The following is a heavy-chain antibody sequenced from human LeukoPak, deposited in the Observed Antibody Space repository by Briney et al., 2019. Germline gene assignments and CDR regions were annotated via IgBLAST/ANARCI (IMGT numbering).Heavy chain of an antibody. Sequence: ATLSPTCAVYGWSISGDCWCWIRRPPGKGLGWVGVINCSGRTNYNPSLKTRVTISRDTSKDQFALRLSSVTAADTAVSYSARQGSISWYNWFDPCGQGNLVPVSA. J-gene: IGHJ5*02. V-gene: IGHV4-34*01. CDR2: INCSGRT. CDR1: GWSISGDC. D-gene: IGHD6-13*01. CDR3: ARQGSISWYNWFDP.